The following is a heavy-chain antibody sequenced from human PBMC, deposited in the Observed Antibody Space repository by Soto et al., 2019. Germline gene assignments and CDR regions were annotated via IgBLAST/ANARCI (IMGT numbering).Heavy chain of an antibody. CDR1: GGTFSSYA. J-gene: IGHJ4*02. D-gene: IGHD2-21*02. Sequence: GASVQVSCKASGGTFSSYAISWVRQAPGQGLEWMGGIIPIFGTANYAQKFQGRVTMTADESTSTAYMELSSLRSEDTAVYYCAREGVVTGEGYFDYWGQGTLVTVSS. CDR3: AREGVVTGEGYFDY. V-gene: IGHV1-69*13. CDR2: IIPIFGTA.